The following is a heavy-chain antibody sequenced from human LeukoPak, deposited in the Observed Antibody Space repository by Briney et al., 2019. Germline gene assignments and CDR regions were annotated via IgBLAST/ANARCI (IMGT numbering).Heavy chain of an antibody. CDR1: GYTFTGYY. CDR3: ARPGTMTTKSGPKYYYYYYMDV. V-gene: IGHV1-2*02. Sequence: ASVKVSCKASGYTFTGYYMHWVRQAPGQGLEWMGWINPNSGGTNYAQKFQGRVTMTRDTSISTAYMELSRLRSDDTAVYYCARPGTMTTKSGPKYYYYYYMDVWGKGTTVTVSS. J-gene: IGHJ6*03. D-gene: IGHD4-11*01. CDR2: INPNSGGT.